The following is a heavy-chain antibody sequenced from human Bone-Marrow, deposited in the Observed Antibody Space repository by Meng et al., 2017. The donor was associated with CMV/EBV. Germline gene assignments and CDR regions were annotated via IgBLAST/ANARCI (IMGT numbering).Heavy chain of an antibody. CDR1: GYTFTSYY. Sequence: ASVKVSCKASGYTFTSYYMHWVRQAPGQGLEWMGIINPSGGSTSYAQKFQGRVTMTRDTSTSTVYMELSSLRSEDTAVYYCATDRKQLVGYYYYGMDVWGQGTTVTASS. D-gene: IGHD6-6*01. CDR3: ATDRKQLVGYYYYGMDV. V-gene: IGHV1-46*01. CDR2: INPSGGST. J-gene: IGHJ6*02.